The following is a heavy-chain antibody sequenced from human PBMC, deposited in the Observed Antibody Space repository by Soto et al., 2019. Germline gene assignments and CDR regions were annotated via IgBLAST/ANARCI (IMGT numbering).Heavy chain of an antibody. D-gene: IGHD3-10*01. CDR1: GYTFTSYG. CDR3: ARVSRGDDYYYGMDV. CDR2: ISAYNGNT. J-gene: IGHJ6*02. V-gene: IGHV1-18*01. Sequence: ASVKVSCKASGYTFTSYGISWVRQAPGQGLEWMGWISAYNGNTNYAQKLQGRVTMTTDTSTSTAYMELRSLRSDDTAVYYCARVSRGDDYYYGMDVWGRGTTVTVSS.